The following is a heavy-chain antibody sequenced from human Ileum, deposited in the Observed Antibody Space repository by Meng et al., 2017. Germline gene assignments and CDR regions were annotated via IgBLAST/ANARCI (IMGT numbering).Heavy chain of an antibody. J-gene: IGHJ4*02. CDR3: ARGAYNSVLV. D-gene: IGHD5/OR15-5a*01. CDR2: TDYRSKWFY. Sequence: SETLSLTCAISGDSVSINTAAWHWIRQSPSRGLEWLGRTDYRSKWFYDYSTSVLSRITITPETSKNQFSLQLSSVTLDDTALYYFARGAYNSVLVWGQGTLVTVSS. CDR1: GDSVSINTAA. V-gene: IGHV6-1*01.